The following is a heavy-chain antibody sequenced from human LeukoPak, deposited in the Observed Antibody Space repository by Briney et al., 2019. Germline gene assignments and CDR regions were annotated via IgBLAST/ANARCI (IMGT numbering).Heavy chain of an antibody. CDR1: GGSFSGYY. CDR3: ARGLGGTTLDAFDI. CDR2: INHSGST. D-gene: IGHD1-1*01. V-gene: IGHV4-34*01. Sequence: SETLSLTCAVYGGSFSGYYWSWIRQPPGKGLEWIGEINHSGSTNYNPSLKSRVTISVDTSKTQLSLKLSSVTAADTAVYYCARGLGGTTLDAFDIWGQGKMVTVSS. J-gene: IGHJ3*02.